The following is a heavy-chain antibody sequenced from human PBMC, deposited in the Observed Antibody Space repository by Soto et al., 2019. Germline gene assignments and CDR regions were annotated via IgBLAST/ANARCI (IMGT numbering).Heavy chain of an antibody. D-gene: IGHD2-15*01. Sequence: EVQLVESGGGLVQRGGSLRVSCAASGFTFSRFWMHWVRQAPGMGLVWVSRIHSDGSSTNYADSVKGRFTISRDNAKNTLYLQMNSLIVEDTAVYYCARAGGSCSGGSCPHKSFYGMEVWDPGTTVPVSS. CDR1: GFTFSRFW. CDR2: IHSDGSST. V-gene: IGHV3-74*01. CDR3: ARAGGSCSGGSCPHKSFYGMEV. J-gene: IGHJ6*02.